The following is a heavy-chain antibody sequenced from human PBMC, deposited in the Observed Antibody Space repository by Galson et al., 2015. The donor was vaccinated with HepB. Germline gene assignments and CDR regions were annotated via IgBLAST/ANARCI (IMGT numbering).Heavy chain of an antibody. D-gene: IGHD2-2*01. CDR1: GFTFSSYS. J-gene: IGHJ6*03. V-gene: IGHV3-21*01. CDR2: ISSSSSYI. CDR3: ARGPSTLYQPPHQYYYYYYMDV. Sequence: SLRLSCAASGFTFSSYSMNWVRQAPGKGLEWVSSISSSSSYIYYADSVKGRFTISRDNAKNSLYLQMNSLRAEDTAVYYCARGPSTLYQPPHQYYYYYYMDVWGKGTTVTVSS.